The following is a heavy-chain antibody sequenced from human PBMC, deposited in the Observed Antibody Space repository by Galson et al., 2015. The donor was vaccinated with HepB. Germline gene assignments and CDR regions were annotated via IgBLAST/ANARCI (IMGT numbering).Heavy chain of an antibody. CDR2: ISYDGSNK. D-gene: IGHD1-26*01. J-gene: IGHJ6*02. CDR3: ASSNLIVGATRRYYYYGMDA. CDR1: GFTFSSYA. Sequence: SLRLSCAASGFTFSSYAMHWVRQAPGKGLEWVAVISYDGSNKYYADSVKGRFTISRDNSKNTLYLQMNSLRAEDTAVYYCASSNLIVGATRRYYYYGMDAWGQGTTVTVSS. V-gene: IGHV3-30-3*01.